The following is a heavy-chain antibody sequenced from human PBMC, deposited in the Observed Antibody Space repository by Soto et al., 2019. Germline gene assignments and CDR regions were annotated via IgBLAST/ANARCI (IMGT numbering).Heavy chain of an antibody. J-gene: IGHJ5*02. D-gene: IGHD4-17*01. CDR1: GGTFSSYA. CDR2: IIPIFGTA. V-gene: IGHV1-69*13. CDR3: ARDADYGDDWYNWFDP. Sequence: GASVKVSCKASGGTFSSYAISWVRQAPGQGLEWMGGIIPIFGTANYAQKFQGRVTITADESTSTAYMELSSLRSEDTAVYYCARDADYGDDWYNWFDPWGQGTLVTVSS.